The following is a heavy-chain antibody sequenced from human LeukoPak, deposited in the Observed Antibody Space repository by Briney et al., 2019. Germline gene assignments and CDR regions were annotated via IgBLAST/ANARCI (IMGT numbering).Heavy chain of an antibody. J-gene: IGHJ3*01. CDR2: IYNSEST. CDR3: ARDPGTMVRGGIQDAFDV. D-gene: IGHD3-10*01. V-gene: IGHV4-4*07. CDR1: GGSISIYY. Sequence: SETLSLTCTVSGGSISIYYWSWIRQPAGKGLEWIGHIYNSESTNYNPSLKSRVTISVGTSKNQFSLKLSSVTAADTAVYYCARDPGTMVRGGIQDAFDVWGQGTRVTVSS.